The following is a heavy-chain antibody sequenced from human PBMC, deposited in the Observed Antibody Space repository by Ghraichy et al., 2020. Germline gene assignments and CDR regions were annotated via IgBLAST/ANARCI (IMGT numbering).Heavy chain of an antibody. CDR1: GDSVSSNSGA. CDR3: VRGHPVGGLAFDI. V-gene: IGHV6-1*01. Sequence: SQTLSLTCAISGDSVSSNSGAWNWIRQSPSRGLEWLGRTYYRSKWYNDYALSVNSRITINPDTSTNQFSLQLKSVTPDDTAMYYCVRGHPVGGLAFDIWGQGTMVTVSS. CDR2: TYYRSKWYN. J-gene: IGHJ3*02. D-gene: IGHD1-26*01.